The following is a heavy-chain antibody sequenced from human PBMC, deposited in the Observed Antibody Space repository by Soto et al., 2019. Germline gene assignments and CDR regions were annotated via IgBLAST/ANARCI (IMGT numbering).Heavy chain of an antibody. CDR1: GYTFPNYA. J-gene: IGHJ4*02. D-gene: IGHD2-21*02. V-gene: IGHV1-3*01. CDR2: INAGNGNT. CDR3: ARSIVVVTALDY. Sequence: ASVKVSCKASGYTFPNYAIHWVRQAPGQRLEWMGWINAGNGNTKYSQKFQGRVTITRDTSAGTAYMELSSLRSEDTAVYYCARSIVVVTALDYWGQGTLVTVSS.